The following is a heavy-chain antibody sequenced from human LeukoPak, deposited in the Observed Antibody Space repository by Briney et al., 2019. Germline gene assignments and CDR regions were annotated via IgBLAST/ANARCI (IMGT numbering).Heavy chain of an antibody. CDR1: GFTFRSYA. V-gene: IGHV3-23*01. D-gene: IGHD6-19*01. Sequence: GGSLRLSCAASGFTFRSYAMSWVRQAPGKGLEWVSGISGSGGSTYYADSVKGWFTISRDNSKNTLYLQMNSLRAEDTAVYYCAKYGSSGWYDFDYWGQGTLVTVSS. CDR3: AKYGSSGWYDFDY. CDR2: ISGSGGST. J-gene: IGHJ4*02.